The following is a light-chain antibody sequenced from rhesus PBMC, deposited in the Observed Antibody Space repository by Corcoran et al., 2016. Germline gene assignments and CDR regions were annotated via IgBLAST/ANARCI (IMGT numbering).Light chain of an antibody. CDR2: KAS. V-gene: IGKV1-22*01. CDR1: QNISNW. Sequence: DIQMTQSPSSLSASVGDTVTITCRASQNISNWLDWYQQKPGKAPKLLIYKASSLQSGVPSRFTASGSGTAFTLTSSSLQPEDFATYYCLHYSSGPRTFGQGTKVEIK. J-gene: IGKJ1*01. CDR3: LHYSSGPRT.